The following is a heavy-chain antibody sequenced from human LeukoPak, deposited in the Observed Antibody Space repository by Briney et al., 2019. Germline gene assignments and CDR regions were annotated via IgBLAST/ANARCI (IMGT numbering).Heavy chain of an antibody. CDR2: VHHTGRA. Sequence: ETLSLTCTVSGDSISGSNYHWGWIRQPPGKGLEWFGTVHHTGRAFYNPSLRGRTTVSVDTSKNQFSLKLTSVTAADTAVYYCAREPDAWGQGTLVTVSS. CDR1: GDSISGSNYH. CDR3: AREPDA. J-gene: IGHJ5*02. V-gene: IGHV4-39*07.